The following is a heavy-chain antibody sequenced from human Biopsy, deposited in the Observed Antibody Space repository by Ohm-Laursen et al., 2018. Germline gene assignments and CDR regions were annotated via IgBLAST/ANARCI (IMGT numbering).Heavy chain of an antibody. CDR3: AKGRSVVVSAAFSY. J-gene: IGHJ4*02. CDR2: ISGNGDDK. D-gene: IGHD2-2*01. V-gene: IGHV3-23*01. CDR1: GFTFSIFA. Sequence: SLRLSCAASGFTFSIFAMTWVRQAPGKGLEWVSSISGNGDDKYYADSVKGRFTISRDNPNSTLYMQLNSLRAEDTAVYYCAKGRSVVVSAAFSYWGQGTPVTVSS.